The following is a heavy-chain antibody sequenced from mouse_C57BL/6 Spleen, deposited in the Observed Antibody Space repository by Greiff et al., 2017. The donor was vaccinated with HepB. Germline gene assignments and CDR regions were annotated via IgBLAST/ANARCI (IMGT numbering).Heavy chain of an antibody. D-gene: IGHD2-4*01. CDR2: ISDGGSYT. J-gene: IGHJ3*01. CDR1: GFTFSSYA. V-gene: IGHV5-4*01. CDR3: ARGGGYDYDEGAWFAY. Sequence: EVQLVESGGGLVKPGGSLKLSCAASGFTFSSYAMSWVRQTPEKRLEWVATISDGGSYTYYPDNVKGRFTISRDNAKNNLYLQMSHLKSEDTAMYYCARGGGYDYDEGAWFAYWGQGTLVTVSA.